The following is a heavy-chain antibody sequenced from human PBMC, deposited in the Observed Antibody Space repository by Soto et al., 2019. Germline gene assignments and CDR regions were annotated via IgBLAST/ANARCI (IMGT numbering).Heavy chain of an antibody. CDR3: ERGMGRGVFDY. V-gene: IGHV4-34*01. J-gene: IGHJ4*02. CDR2: INHSGST. D-gene: IGHD1-26*01. CDR1: GGSFSGYY. Sequence: QVQLQQWGAGLLKPSETLSLTCAVYGGSFSGYYWSWIRQPPGKGLEWIGEINHSGSTNYNPSLKSRVTISVDTAKNQFSLKLSSVTAADTAVYSCERGMGRGVFDYWVQGTMVTVSS.